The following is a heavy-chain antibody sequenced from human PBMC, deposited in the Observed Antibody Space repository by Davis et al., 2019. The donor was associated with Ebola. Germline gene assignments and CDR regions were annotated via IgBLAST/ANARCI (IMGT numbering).Heavy chain of an antibody. CDR2: ISSKANSYAT. D-gene: IGHD2-15*01. V-gene: IGHV3-73*01. CDR1: GFTFSGSA. J-gene: IGHJ6*02. CDR3: TSMKDSVVVVAALPFGMDV. Sequence: GESLKISCAASGFTFSGSAMHWVRQASGKGLEWVGRISSKANSYATAYAASVNGRFTISRNDSKNTAYLQMNSLKTEDTAVYYCTSMKDSVVVVAALPFGMDVWGQGTTVTVSS.